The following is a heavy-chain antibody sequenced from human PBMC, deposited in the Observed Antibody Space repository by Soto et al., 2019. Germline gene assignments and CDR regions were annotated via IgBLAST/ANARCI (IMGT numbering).Heavy chain of an antibody. CDR1: GFTFRSYG. CDR3: AKDKSSSGTYGLDV. V-gene: IGHV3-30*18. D-gene: IGHD6-13*01. Sequence: QVQLVESGGGVVQPGRSLRLSCAASGFTFRSYGMHWVRLAPGKGLEWVAVISFDGNSKYYADSVKGRFTISRDNSDNSLYLQMNSLRAEDTAVYYCAKDKSSSGTYGLDVWGQGTTVTVSS. CDR2: ISFDGNSK. J-gene: IGHJ6*02.